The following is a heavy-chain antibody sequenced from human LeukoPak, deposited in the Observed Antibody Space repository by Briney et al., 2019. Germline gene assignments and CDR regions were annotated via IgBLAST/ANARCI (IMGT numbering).Heavy chain of an antibody. D-gene: IGHD4-23*01. J-gene: IGHJ4*02. CDR2: IGAYNGNT. V-gene: IGHV1-18*01. Sequence: ASVKVSCKASGYTFTSYGISWVRQAPGQGLEWMGWIGAYNGNTNYAQKLQGRVTMTTDTSTSTAYMELRSLRSDDTAVYYCARDLYYGGPFDYWGQGTLVTVSS. CDR1: GYTFTSYG. CDR3: ARDLYYGGPFDY.